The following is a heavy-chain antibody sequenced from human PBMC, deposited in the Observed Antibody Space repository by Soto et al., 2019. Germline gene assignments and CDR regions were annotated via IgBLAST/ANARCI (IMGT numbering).Heavy chain of an antibody. CDR3: TTGLSNGYYNFDF. CDR2: IKRGIDGGTT. Sequence: EGQLVESGGDLVKPGGSLRLSCAASRFTFRDAWMSWVRQAPGKGLEWVGRIKRGIDGGTTDYAAPVKGRFTISRDDSENTLYLQMNSLKTEDTAVYYCTTGLSNGYYNFDFWGQGTLVTVSS. CDR1: RFTFRDAW. J-gene: IGHJ4*02. D-gene: IGHD3-22*01. V-gene: IGHV3-15*01.